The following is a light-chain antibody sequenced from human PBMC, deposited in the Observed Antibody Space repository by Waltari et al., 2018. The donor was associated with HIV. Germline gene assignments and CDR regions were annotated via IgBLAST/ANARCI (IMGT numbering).Light chain of an antibody. J-gene: IGKJ1*01. CDR3: QQYSSYRT. CDR1: PSISTR. Sequence: IQMTQSPSTLSASVGDRVTITCRASPSISTRLAWYQQTPGKAPKLLIYKASILQNGVPSRFSGSGSGTEFTLTISSLQPDDFGNYYCQQYSSYRTFGQGTRVEIK. CDR2: KAS. V-gene: IGKV1-5*03.